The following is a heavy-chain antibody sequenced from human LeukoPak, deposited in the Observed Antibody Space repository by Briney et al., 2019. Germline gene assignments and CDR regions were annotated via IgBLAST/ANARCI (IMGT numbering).Heavy chain of an antibody. CDR2: IIPIFGTA. V-gene: IGHV1-69*13. CDR3: AREGYCSGGSCLFYYYYYGMDV. CDR1: GYSFTGYY. J-gene: IGHJ6*02. Sequence: GASVKVSCKASGYSFTGYYMHWVRQAPGQGLEWMGGIIPIFGTANYAQKFQGRVTITADESTSTAYMELNSLRSEDTAVYYCAREGYCSGGSCLFYYYYYGMDVWGQGTTVTVSS. D-gene: IGHD2-15*01.